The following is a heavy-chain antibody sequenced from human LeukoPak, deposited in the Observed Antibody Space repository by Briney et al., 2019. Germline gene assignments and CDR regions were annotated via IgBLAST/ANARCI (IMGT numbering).Heavy chain of an antibody. V-gene: IGHV1-2*02. J-gene: IGHJ4*02. D-gene: IGHD5-18*01. Sequence: ASVKVSCKASGYTFTGYYMHWVRQATGQGLEWMGWINPNSGGTNYAQKFQGRVTMTRDTSISTAYMELSRLRSDDTAVYYCAREDSYGYYFDYWGQGTLVTVSS. CDR2: INPNSGGT. CDR1: GYTFTGYY. CDR3: AREDSYGYYFDY.